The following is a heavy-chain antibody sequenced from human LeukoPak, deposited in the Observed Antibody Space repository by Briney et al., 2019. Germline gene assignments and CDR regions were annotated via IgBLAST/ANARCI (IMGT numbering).Heavy chain of an antibody. CDR2: INPNSGGT. J-gene: IGHJ6*03. CDR1: VYTFTGYY. V-gene: IGHV1-2*02. Sequence: GASVKVSCKASVYTFTGYYMHWVRQAPGHGLEWMGLINPNSGGTNYAQKFQGRVTMTRDTSISKAYMELSTLRSDDTAVYYYAMLTGSYYYYYMVAWGKGAPVTVSS. CDR3: AMLTGSYYYYYMVA. D-gene: IGHD1-1*01.